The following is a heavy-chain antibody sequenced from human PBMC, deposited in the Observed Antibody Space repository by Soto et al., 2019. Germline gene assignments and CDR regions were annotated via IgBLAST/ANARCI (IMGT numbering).Heavy chain of an antibody. CDR1: GESLRSHS. V-gene: IGHV4-34*01. CDR3: AREDSSGWSGESMDV. J-gene: IGHJ6*02. Sequence: SETLSLTCAVYGESLRSHSWNLMRQPPGKGLEWVGEINHSGSTNYNPSLKSRATISVDTSKNQFSLKLTSVIAADTGVYYCAREDSSGWSGESMDVWGQGTKVTVS. CDR2: INHSGST. D-gene: IGHD6-19*01.